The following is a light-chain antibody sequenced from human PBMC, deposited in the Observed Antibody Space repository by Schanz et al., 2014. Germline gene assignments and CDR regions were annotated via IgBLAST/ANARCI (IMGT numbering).Light chain of an antibody. J-gene: IGKJ2*01. CDR2: GAS. CDR3: QQYYDNPHT. CDR1: QSVGSN. Sequence: EIVMTQSPATLSVSPGGRATLSCRASQSVGSNLAWYQQKPGQAPRLLIYGASTRATGIPARFSGSGSGTDFTLTISSLQAEDVAVYYCQQYYDNPHTFGQGTKLETK. V-gene: IGKV3-15*01.